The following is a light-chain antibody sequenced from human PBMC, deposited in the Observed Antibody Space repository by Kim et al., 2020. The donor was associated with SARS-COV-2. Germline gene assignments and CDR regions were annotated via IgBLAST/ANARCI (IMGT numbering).Light chain of an antibody. J-gene: IGLJ3*02. V-gene: IGLV2-8*01. CDR2: EVS. CDR1: SSDVGGYNY. CDR3: SSYAGSKHWM. Sequence: GQSVPISCPGTSSDVGGYNYVSWYQQHPGKAPKLMIFEVSKRPSGVPDRFSGSRSGNTASLTVSGLRAEDEADYYCSSYAGSKHWMFGGGTQLTVL.